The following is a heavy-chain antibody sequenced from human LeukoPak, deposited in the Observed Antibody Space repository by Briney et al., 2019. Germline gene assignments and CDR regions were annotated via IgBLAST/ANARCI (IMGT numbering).Heavy chain of an antibody. Sequence: GGSLRLSCAASGFTFSSYWMHWVRPAPGKGLEWVGHIKTDGSETYYLDSLRGRFSISRDNTNNALYLQMNSLRVEDTAVYYCVKNNGWFHLAQWGQGTLVTVSS. V-gene: IGHV3-7*03. D-gene: IGHD6-19*01. CDR3: VKNNGWFHLAQ. CDR1: GFTFSSYW. J-gene: IGHJ4*02. CDR2: IKTDGSET.